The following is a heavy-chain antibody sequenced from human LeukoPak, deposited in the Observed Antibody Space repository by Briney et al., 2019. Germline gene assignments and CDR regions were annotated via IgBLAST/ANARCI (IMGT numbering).Heavy chain of an antibody. CDR2: ISSSGSTI. D-gene: IGHD4-17*01. J-gene: IGHJ6*02. CDR3: ARDPSGYGDYAYYYGMDV. V-gene: IGHV3-11*01. CDR1: GFTFSDYY. Sequence: GGSLRLSCAASGFTFSDYYMSWIRQAPGKGLEWVSYISSSGSTIYYADSVKGRFTISRDNAKNSLYLQMNSLRAEDTAVYYCARDPSGYGDYAYYYGMDVWGQGTTVTVSS.